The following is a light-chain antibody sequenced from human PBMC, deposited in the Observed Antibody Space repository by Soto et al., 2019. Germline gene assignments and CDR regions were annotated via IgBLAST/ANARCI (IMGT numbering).Light chain of an antibody. V-gene: IGLV7-43*01. J-gene: IGLJ2*01. CDR2: XXX. CDR1: TGAVTSGYY. Sequence: QAVVTQEPSLTVSPGGTVTLTCASSTGAVTSGYYPNWFQQKPGPAPRAXXXXXXXXXXXXXXXXXGSLLGGKAALTLSGXXXXXXXXYYCLLYYGGAVFGGGTKLTVL. CDR3: LLYYGGAV.